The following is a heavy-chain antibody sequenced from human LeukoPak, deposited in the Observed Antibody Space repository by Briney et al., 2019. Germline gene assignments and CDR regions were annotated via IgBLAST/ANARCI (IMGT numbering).Heavy chain of an antibody. CDR3: ARDLNWGQVDY. J-gene: IGHJ4*02. V-gene: IGHV3-74*01. CDR1: GFTFSGHW. Sequence: GGSLRLSCAASGFTFSGHWMYWLRQAPGKGLAWVSRINGDGSATNYAGSMKGRFTISRDNARNVVYLQMNSLREDDTAVYYCARDLNWGQVDYWGQGTLVTVSS. CDR2: INGDGSAT. D-gene: IGHD7-27*01.